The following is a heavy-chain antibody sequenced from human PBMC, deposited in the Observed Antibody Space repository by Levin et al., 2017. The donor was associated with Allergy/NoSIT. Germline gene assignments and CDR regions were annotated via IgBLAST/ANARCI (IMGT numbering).Heavy chain of an antibody. D-gene: IGHD1-7*01. J-gene: IGHJ6*02. V-gene: IGHV3-30*04. CDR3: ARDMSVTGTTLYYYGMDV. Sequence: GGSLRLSCAASGFTFSSYAMHWVRQAPGKGLEWVAVISYDGSNKYYADSVKGRFTISRDNSKNTLYLQMNSLRAEDTAVYYCARDMSVTGTTLYYYGMDVWGQGTTVTVSS. CDR1: GFTFSSYA. CDR2: ISYDGSNK.